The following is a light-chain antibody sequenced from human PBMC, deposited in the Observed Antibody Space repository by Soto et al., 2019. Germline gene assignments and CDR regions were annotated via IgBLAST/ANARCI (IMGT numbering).Light chain of an antibody. V-gene: IGLV2-23*01. CDR1: SSDVGSYNL. CDR2: EGS. J-gene: IGLJ7*01. Sequence: QSVLTQPASVSGSPGQSITISCTGTSSDVGSYNLVSWYQQHPGKAPKLMIYEGSKRPSGVSTRFSGSKSGNTASLTISGLQAEDEADYYCCSYAGSSTHAVFGGGTQLTVL. CDR3: CSYAGSSTHAV.